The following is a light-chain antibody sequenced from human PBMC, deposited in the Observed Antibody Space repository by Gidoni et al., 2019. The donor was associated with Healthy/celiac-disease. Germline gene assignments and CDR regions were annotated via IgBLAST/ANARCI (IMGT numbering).Light chain of an antibody. CDR2: AES. V-gene: IGKV1-39*01. J-gene: IGKJ2*01. Sequence: DIQMTQSPSSLSASVGDRVTITCRASQSISSYLNWYQQKPGKAPKLLMYAESSLQSGVPSRFSGSGSGTDFTLTISSLQPEDFATYYCQQSYSHPRTFGQGTKLEIK. CDR1: QSISSY. CDR3: QQSYSHPRT.